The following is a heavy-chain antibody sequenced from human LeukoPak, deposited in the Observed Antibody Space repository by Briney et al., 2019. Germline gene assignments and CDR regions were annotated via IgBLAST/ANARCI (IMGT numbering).Heavy chain of an antibody. V-gene: IGHV4-39*07. Sequence: SETLSLTCTVSGGSIGTTSHYWGWIRQPPGKGLEWIGTIFYSGSTYYNPSLQSRVTISVDTSKNQFSLKVSSVTAADTAVYYCARDSPDCSSITCYKDWFDPWGQGTLVTVSS. CDR2: IFYSGST. CDR3: ARDSPDCSSITCYKDWFDP. J-gene: IGHJ5*02. CDR1: GGSIGTTSHY. D-gene: IGHD2-2*02.